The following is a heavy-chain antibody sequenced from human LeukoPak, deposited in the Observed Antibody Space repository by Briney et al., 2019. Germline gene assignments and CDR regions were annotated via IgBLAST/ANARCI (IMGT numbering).Heavy chain of an antibody. D-gene: IGHD4-17*01. CDR3: AKVQRYGDYGGFGP. J-gene: IGHJ5*02. CDR1: GFTFSTYG. Sequence: PGGSLRLSCAASGFTFSTYGMHWVRQAPGKGLEWVAFIRYDGSNTYYADSVKGRFTISKDNSKNMLYLQMNRLRADDTAVYYCAKVQRYGDYGGFGPWGQGTLVTVSS. V-gene: IGHV3-30*02. CDR2: IRYDGSNT.